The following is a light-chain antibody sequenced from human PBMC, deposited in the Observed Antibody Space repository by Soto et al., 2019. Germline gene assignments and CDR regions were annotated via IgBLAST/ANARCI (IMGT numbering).Light chain of an antibody. Sequence: DIQMTQSPSSLSASVGDRVTITCRASQSIDNYLSWYQQIPGKAPKLLIYAASNLQRGVPSRFSGSGSETESTLTISNLQPDDFAVYYCQQCFSLPPTFGHGTKVDIK. CDR3: QQCFSLPPT. V-gene: IGKV1-39*01. CDR1: QSIDNY. J-gene: IGKJ1*01. CDR2: AAS.